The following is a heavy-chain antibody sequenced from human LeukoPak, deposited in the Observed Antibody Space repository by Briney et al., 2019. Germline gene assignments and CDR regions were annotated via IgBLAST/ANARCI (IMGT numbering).Heavy chain of an antibody. CDR2: ISWNSGSI. D-gene: IGHD3-22*01. J-gene: IGHJ3*02. Sequence: GGSLRLSCAASGFTFDDYAMHWVRQAPGKGLEWVSGISWNSGSIGYADSVKGRFTISRDNAKNSLYLQMNSLRAEDTALYYCAKAAQYDPTLTISSGYYYVNAFDIWGQGTMVTVSS. CDR1: GFTFDDYA. CDR3: AKAAQYDPTLTISSGYYYVNAFDI. V-gene: IGHV3-9*01.